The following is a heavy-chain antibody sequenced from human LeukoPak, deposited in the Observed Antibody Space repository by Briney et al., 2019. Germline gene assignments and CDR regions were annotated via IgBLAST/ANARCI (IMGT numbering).Heavy chain of an antibody. CDR1: GFIFSNYA. J-gene: IGHJ4*02. V-gene: IGHV3-23*01. CDR2: ISDSGRST. Sequence: PGGSLRLSCAATGFIFSNYAMSWVRQAPGKGLEWVSDISDSGRSTHYIDSVKGRFTVSRDNSKNTLYLQMNSLRVEDTAVYYCARVLWNGDYPRFDYWGQGTLVTVSS. CDR3: ARVLWNGDYPRFDY. D-gene: IGHD4-17*01.